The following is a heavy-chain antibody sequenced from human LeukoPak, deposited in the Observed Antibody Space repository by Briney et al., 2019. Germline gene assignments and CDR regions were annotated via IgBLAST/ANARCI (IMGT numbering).Heavy chain of an antibody. D-gene: IGHD2-15*01. CDR2: IYYSGST. J-gene: IGHJ4*02. CDR3: ARFRCSGGSCYPHFDY. CDR1: GDSISTSSYY. V-gene: IGHV4-39*01. Sequence: SETLSLTCSVSGDSISTSSYYWGWIRQPPGKGLEWIGTIYYSGSTYYNPSLTSRVTISVDTSKNQFSLKLSSVTAADTAVYYCARFRCSGGSCYPHFDYWGQGTLVTVSS.